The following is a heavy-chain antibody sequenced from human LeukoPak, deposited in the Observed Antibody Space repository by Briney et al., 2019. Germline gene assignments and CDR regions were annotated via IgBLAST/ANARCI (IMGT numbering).Heavy chain of an antibody. V-gene: IGHV5-51*01. CDR1: GYSFSSYW. CDR3: ARPYISLRGSGTDNRWFDP. Sequence: GESLKISCKGSGYSFSSYWIGWVRQMPGKGLEWMGIIYPGDSDTRYSPSFQGQVTISADKSISTAYLQWSSLKASDTAMYYCARPYISLRGSGTDNRWFDPWGQGTLVTVSS. D-gene: IGHD3-10*01. CDR2: IYPGDSDT. J-gene: IGHJ5*02.